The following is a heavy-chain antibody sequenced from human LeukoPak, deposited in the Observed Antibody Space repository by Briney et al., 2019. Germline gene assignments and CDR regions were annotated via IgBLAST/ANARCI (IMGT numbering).Heavy chain of an antibody. V-gene: IGHV3-48*01. Sequence: GGSLRLSCAASGFTFSSYSMNWVRQAPGEGLEWISYISFSSSTIYYADSVRGRFTISGDNAKNSMYLQMNSLRAEDTAVYYCARDRLTSGSYFFDYWGQGTLVTVSS. CDR3: ARDRLTSGSYFFDY. CDR1: GFTFSSYS. CDR2: ISFSSSTI. J-gene: IGHJ4*02. D-gene: IGHD1-26*01.